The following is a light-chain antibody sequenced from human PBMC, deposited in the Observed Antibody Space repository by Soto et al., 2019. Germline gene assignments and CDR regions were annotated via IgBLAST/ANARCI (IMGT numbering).Light chain of an antibody. CDR3: HQYYKWPLT. CDR1: QYIGSN. Sequence: EIVMTQSPATLSVSPGERATLSCRASQYIGSNLAWYQQKPGQTPRLLIYDASTRATDIPARFSGSGSGTDFTLTISSLLSEDFAVYYCHQYYKWPLTFGGGTKVDIK. J-gene: IGKJ4*01. CDR2: DAS. V-gene: IGKV3-15*01.